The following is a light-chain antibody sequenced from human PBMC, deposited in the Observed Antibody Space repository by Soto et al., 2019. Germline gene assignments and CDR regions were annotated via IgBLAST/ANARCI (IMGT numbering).Light chain of an antibody. Sequence: EIVMTQSPATLSVSPGERATLSFRATRGVGIKYARYQQKPGQAPRLLIYDTSTRATGIRARFSGSGSGTEFTRTINSLQSEDFAIYYCQQYNKWPPITFGRGTLVDSK. CDR3: QQYNKWPPIT. J-gene: IGKJ5*01. V-gene: IGKV3-15*01. CDR1: RGVGIK. CDR2: DTS.